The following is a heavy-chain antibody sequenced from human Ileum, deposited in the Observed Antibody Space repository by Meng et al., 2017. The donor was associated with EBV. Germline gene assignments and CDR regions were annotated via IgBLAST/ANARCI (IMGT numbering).Heavy chain of an antibody. CDR1: GGSIISSNG. J-gene: IGHJ5*02. D-gene: IGHD3-22*01. CDR3: ARLDSSGYYFGGWFDP. V-gene: IGHV4-4*02. CDR2: IYHHGTT. Sequence: QWERQESGPRLGKPSGTVSLTCAVSGGSIISSNGWSWVRQSPGTGLEWIGEIYHHGTTNYNPSLKSRVTISVDTSKNKFFLNLTSLTAADTAVYYCARLDSSGYYFGGWFDPWGQGILVTVSS.